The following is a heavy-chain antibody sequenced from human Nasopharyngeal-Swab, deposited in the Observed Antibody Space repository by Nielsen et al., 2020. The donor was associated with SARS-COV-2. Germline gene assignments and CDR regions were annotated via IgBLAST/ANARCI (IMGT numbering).Heavy chain of an antibody. CDR3: ARLTTVTPDYFDY. D-gene: IGHD4-17*01. Sequence: GGSLRLSCKGSGYSFTSYWIGWVRQIPGKGLEWMGIIYPGDSDTRYSPSFQGQVTISADKSISTAYLQWSSLKASDTAMYYCARLTTVTPDYFDYWGQGTLVTVSS. CDR2: IYPGDSDT. V-gene: IGHV5-51*01. CDR1: GYSFTSYW. J-gene: IGHJ4*02.